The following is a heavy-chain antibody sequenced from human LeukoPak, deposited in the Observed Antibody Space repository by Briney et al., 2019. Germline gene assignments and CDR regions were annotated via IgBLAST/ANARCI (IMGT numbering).Heavy chain of an antibody. V-gene: IGHV5-51*01. D-gene: IGHD3-3*01. CDR3: ARHRYYDFWSGYYTRNYYYYMDV. CDR1: GYSFTSYW. Sequence: GESLKISCRGSGYSFTSYWIGWVRQMPGKGLEWMGIIYPGDSDIRYSPSFQGQVTISADKSISTAYLQWSSLKASDTAMYYCARHRYYDFWSGYYTRNYYYYMDVWGKGTTVTVSS. CDR2: IYPGDSDI. J-gene: IGHJ6*03.